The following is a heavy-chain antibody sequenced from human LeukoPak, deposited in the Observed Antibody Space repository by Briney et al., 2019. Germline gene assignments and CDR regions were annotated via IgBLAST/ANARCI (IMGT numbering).Heavy chain of an antibody. CDR2: ISGSGNSP. CDR1: GFSFRSYA. V-gene: IGHV3-23*01. D-gene: IGHD5-24*01. CDR3: ASGREGYNTAFGY. J-gene: IGHJ4*02. Sequence: PGGSLRLSCAASGFSFRSYAMNWVRQAPGRGLEWVSSISGSGNSPYYADFVKGRFTISRDNSKSTLYLQMNSLRAEDTAVYYCASGREGYNTAFGYWGQGTVLTVSS.